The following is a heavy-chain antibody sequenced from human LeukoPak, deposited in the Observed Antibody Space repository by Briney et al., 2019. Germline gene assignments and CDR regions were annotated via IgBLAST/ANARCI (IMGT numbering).Heavy chain of an antibody. V-gene: IGHV3-74*01. CDR1: GXTFSSYW. D-gene: IGHD5-18*01. CDR2: IDSDGSIT. Sequence: PGGSLRLSCAASGXTFSSYWMHWVRQAPGKGLVWVSRIDSDGSITTYADSVKGRFTISRDNAKNTLYLQMNSLRAEDTAVYYCASDTVDTALGIDYWGQGTLVTVSS. J-gene: IGHJ4*02. CDR3: ASDTVDTALGIDY.